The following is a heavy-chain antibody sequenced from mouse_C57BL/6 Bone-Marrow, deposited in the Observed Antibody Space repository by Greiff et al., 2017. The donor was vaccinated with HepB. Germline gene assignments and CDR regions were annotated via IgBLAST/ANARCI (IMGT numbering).Heavy chain of an antibody. V-gene: IGHV1-69*01. CDR2: IDPSDSYT. D-gene: IGHD1-1*01. CDR3: ASSYYYGSVYGYFDV. CDR1: GYTFTSYW. Sequence: QVQLQQPGAELVMPGASVKLSCKASGYTFTSYWMHWVKQRPGPGLEWIGEIDPSDSYTNYNQKFKGKSKSTVDKSSSTAYVQLSSLTSEDSAVYYCASSYYYGSVYGYFDVWGKGTTVTVSS. J-gene: IGHJ1*03.